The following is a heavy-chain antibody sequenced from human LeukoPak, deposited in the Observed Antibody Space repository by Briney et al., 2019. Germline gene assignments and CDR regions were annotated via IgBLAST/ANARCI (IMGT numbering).Heavy chain of an antibody. CDR2: ISGSGGST. J-gene: IGHJ4*02. CDR1: GFTFSSYA. V-gene: IGHV3-23*01. Sequence: GRSLRLSCAASGFTFSSYAMSWVRQAPGKGLEWVSAISGSGGSTYYADSVKGRFTISRDNSKNTLYLQMNSLRAEDTAVYYCAKDPVGALYYFDYWGQGTLVTVSS. CDR3: AKDPVGALYYFDY. D-gene: IGHD1-26*01.